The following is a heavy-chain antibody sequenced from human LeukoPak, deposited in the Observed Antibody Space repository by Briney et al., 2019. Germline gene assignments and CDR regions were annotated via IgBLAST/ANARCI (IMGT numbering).Heavy chain of an antibody. CDR3: AREDINRYCSSTSCYVFRFDP. D-gene: IGHD2-2*01. V-gene: IGHV1-18*01. CDR2: ISAYNGNT. J-gene: IGHJ5*02. Sequence: ASVTVSYKASGYTFTSYGISWVRQAPGQGLEWMGWISAYNGNTNYAQKLQGRVTMTTDTSTSTAYMELRSLRSDDTAVYYCAREDINRYCSSTSCYVFRFDPWGQGTLVTVSS. CDR1: GYTFTSYG.